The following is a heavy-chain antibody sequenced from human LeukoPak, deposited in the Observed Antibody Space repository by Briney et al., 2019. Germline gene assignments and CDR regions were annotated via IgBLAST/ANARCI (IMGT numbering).Heavy chain of an antibody. CDR3: ARWFAARQPLVNWFDP. CDR1: GYTFTGYY. CDR2: ISAYNGNT. D-gene: IGHD6-6*01. V-gene: IGHV1-18*04. Sequence: ASVKVSCKASGYTFTGYYMHWVRQAPGQGLEWMGWISAYNGNTNYAQKLQGRVTMTTDTSTSTAYMELRSLRSDDTAVYYCARWFAARQPLVNWFDPWGQGTLVTVSS. J-gene: IGHJ5*02.